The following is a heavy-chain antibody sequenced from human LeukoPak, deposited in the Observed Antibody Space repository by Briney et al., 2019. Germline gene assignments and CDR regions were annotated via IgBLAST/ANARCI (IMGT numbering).Heavy chain of an antibody. J-gene: IGHJ6*03. D-gene: IGHD2-15*01. CDR2: IYHSGNT. CDR1: GYSISSGYY. Sequence: SETLSLTCTVSGYSISSGYYWGWIRQPPGKGLEWIGNIYHSGNTYYNASLKSRVTMSADTSKNQFSLKVNSVTAADTAVYYCASLQGYCSGNRCPSSANYYYYMDVWGKGTTVTVSS. V-gene: IGHV4-38-2*02. CDR3: ASLQGYCSGNRCPSSANYYYYMDV.